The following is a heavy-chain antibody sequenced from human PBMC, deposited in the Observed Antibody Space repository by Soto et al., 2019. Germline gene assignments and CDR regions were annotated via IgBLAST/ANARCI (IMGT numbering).Heavy chain of an antibody. Sequence: LRLSCAASGFTFSSYGMHWVRQAPGKGLEWVAVIWYDGSNKYYADSVKGRFTISRDNSKNTLYLQMNSLRAEDTAVYYCARHQEITMIVVVTTAFDIWGQGTMVTVSS. CDR3: ARHQEITMIVVVTTAFDI. D-gene: IGHD3-22*01. J-gene: IGHJ3*02. CDR2: IWYDGSNK. V-gene: IGHV3-33*01. CDR1: GFTFSSYG.